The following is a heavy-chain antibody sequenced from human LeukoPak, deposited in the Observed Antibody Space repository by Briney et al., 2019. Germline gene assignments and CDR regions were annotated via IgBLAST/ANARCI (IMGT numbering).Heavy chain of an antibody. Sequence: GGSLRLSCAASGFTFTNAWMSWVRQAPGKGLEWVGRIKAKADLGTIDYAAPVKGRFTISREDSRNTLYLQLNSPKTEDTGVYYCITTTSFYGAKGYWGRGTLVTVSS. CDR2: IKAKADLGTI. V-gene: IGHV3-15*01. CDR3: ITTTSFYGAKGY. J-gene: IGHJ4*02. D-gene: IGHD4-17*01. CDR1: GFTFTNAW.